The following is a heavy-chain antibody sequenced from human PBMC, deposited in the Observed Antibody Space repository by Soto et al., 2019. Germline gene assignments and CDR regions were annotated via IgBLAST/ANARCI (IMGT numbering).Heavy chain of an antibody. CDR3: ARLEEDIVVVPAATPYYLDV. CDR2: IYYSGST. J-gene: IGHJ6*03. CDR1: GGSISSYY. V-gene: IGHV4-59*01. Sequence: SETLSLTCTVSGGSISSYYWSWIRQPPGKGLEWIGYIYYSGSTNYNPSLKSRVTISVDTSKNQFSLKLSSVTAADTAVYYCARLEEDIVVVPAATPYYLDVWGKGTTVTVS. D-gene: IGHD2-2*01.